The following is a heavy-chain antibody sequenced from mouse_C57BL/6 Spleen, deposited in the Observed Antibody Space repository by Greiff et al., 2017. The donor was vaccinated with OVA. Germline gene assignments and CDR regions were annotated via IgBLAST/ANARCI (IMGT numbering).Heavy chain of an antibody. Sequence: VKLQQSGPELVKPGASVKISCKASGYSFTGYYMNWVKQSPEKSLEWIGEINPSTGGTTYNQKFKAKATLTVDKSSSTAYMQLKSLTSEDSAVYYCARSYDYDDGFAYWGQGTLVTVSA. CDR1: GYSFTGYY. J-gene: IGHJ3*01. D-gene: IGHD2-4*01. V-gene: IGHV1-42*01. CDR2: INPSTGGT. CDR3: ARSYDYDDGFAY.